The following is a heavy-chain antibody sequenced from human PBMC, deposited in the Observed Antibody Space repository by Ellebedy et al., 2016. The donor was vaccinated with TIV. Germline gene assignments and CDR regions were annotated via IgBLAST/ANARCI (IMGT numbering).Heavy chain of an antibody. D-gene: IGHD5-24*01. CDR1: GDFFSGYY. V-gene: IGHV4-34*01. CDR3: ARAKSWLQSGAFDI. Sequence: SETLSLTCTVFGDFFSGYYWSWVRQPPGKGLEWIGEISHTGSTYYNPSLKSRVTISVDTSKNQFSLNLTSVTAADAAVYYCARAKSWLQSGAFDIWGQGTLVTVSS. J-gene: IGHJ3*02. CDR2: ISHTGST.